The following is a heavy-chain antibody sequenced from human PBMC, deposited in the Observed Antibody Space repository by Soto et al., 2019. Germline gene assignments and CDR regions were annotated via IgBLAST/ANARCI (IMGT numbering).Heavy chain of an antibody. D-gene: IGHD6-19*01. CDR3: AEDPQFSGCLSAHSFDY. CDR1: GFTFSSDA. V-gene: IGHV3-23*01. Sequence: EVQLLESGGGLVQPGGSLRLSCAGSGFTFSSDAMSWVRQAPGKGLECVSSCTGSGGSTYYADSVKGRFAISRDDSKNALCLQLTGLGAEATAVLHCAEDPQFSGCLSAHSFDYWGPGTPVTGSS. J-gene: IGHJ4*02. CDR2: CTGSGGST.